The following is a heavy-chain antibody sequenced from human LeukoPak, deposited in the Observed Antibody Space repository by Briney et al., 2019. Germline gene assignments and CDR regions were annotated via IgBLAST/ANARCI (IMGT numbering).Heavy chain of an antibody. D-gene: IGHD6-19*01. V-gene: IGHV3-21*01. J-gene: IGHJ4*02. CDR1: GFIFSSYS. CDR3: ARGSSGWSFDY. Sequence: GGSLRLSCAASGFIFSSYSMNWVRQAPGKGLEWVSSISSSSSYIYYAESVKGRFTISSDNAKNSLYLQMNSLRAEDTAVYYCARGSSGWSFDYWGQGTLVTVSS. CDR2: ISSSSSYI.